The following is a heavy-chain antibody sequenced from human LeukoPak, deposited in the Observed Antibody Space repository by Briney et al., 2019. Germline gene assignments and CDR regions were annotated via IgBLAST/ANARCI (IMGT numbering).Heavy chain of an antibody. D-gene: IGHD1-1*01. CDR1: GFTFDDYA. J-gene: IGHJ4*02. CDR2: ISGDGGSA. V-gene: IGHV3-43*02. Sequence: GGSLRLSCAASGFTFDDYAMHWVRQAPGKGLEWVSLISGDGGSAYYRDSVKGRFTISRDNSKNSLYLEMKSLRTEDTAMYYCAKDFDVGTPVNAGPGVVDYWGQGTLVTVSS. CDR3: AKDFDVGTPVNAGPGVVDY.